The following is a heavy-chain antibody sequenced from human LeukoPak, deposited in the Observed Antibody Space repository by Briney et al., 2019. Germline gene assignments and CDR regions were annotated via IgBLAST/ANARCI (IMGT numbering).Heavy chain of an antibody. V-gene: IGHV3-23*01. J-gene: IGHJ4*02. CDR1: GFTFSSYA. CDR3: ATSRRRSGIAVVGPWGVFDY. CDR2: ISGSGGST. Sequence: GGSLRLSCAASGFTFSSYAMSWVRQAPGKGLEWVSAISGSGGSTYYADSVKGRFTISRDNSKNTLYLQMNSLRAEDTAVYYCATSRRRSGIAVVGPWGVFDYWGQGTLVTVSS. D-gene: IGHD6-19*01.